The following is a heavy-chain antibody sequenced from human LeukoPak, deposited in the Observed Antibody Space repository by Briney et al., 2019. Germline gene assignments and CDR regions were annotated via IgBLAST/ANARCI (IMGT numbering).Heavy chain of an antibody. J-gene: IGHJ4*02. Sequence: ASVKVSCKASGYTFTTYYIHWVRQAPGQGLEWMGIINPSAGSTNYAQKFQGRVTMTRDTSTSTLYMEPSSLRSEDTAVYYCARDRGGWYFDYWGQGTLVTVSS. CDR1: GYTFTTYY. CDR3: ARDRGGWYFDY. D-gene: IGHD6-19*01. V-gene: IGHV1-46*01. CDR2: INPSAGST.